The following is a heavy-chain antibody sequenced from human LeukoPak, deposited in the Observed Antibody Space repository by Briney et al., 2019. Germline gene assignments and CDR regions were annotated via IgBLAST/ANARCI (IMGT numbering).Heavy chain of an antibody. J-gene: IGHJ4*02. CDR3: ATARGYHDKSTWRTLDY. D-gene: IGHD3-22*01. V-gene: IGHV3-23*01. CDR2: ISGNGEYT. Sequence: GGSLRLSCAGPGFIFKTYALGWVRQAPAKGLEWGSIISGNGEYTYYADSVKGRFTISRDNSNNSVHIQKNSLRPDDIAIYYCATARGYHDKSTWRTLDYWGRGTQVTVSS. CDR1: GFIFKTYA.